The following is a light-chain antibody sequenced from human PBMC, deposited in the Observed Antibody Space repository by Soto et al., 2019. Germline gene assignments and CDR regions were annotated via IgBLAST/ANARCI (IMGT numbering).Light chain of an antibody. CDR3: QVWDSSTVV. J-gene: IGLJ2*01. CDR2: RDD. Sequence: SYELTQPLSVSVALGQTARTTCGGNNIGSKNVHWYQQKPGQAPVLVIYRDDKRPSGIPERFSGSNSGNTATLTISRAQAGDEADYYCQVWDSSTVVFGGGTKLTVL. V-gene: IGLV3-9*01. CDR1: NIGSKN.